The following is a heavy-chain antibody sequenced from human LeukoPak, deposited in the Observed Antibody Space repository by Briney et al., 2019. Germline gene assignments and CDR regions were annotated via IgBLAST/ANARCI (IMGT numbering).Heavy chain of an antibody. V-gene: IGHV4-34*01. CDR1: GGSFSGYY. CDR2: INHSGST. J-gene: IGHJ4*02. CDR3: ARAGYSSGWLDY. D-gene: IGHD6-19*01. Sequence: KPSETLSLTCAVYGGSFSGYYWSWIRQPPGKGLEWIGEINHSGSTNYNPSLKSRVTISVDTSKNQFSLKLSSVTAADTAVYYCARAGYSSGWLDYWGQGTLVTVSS.